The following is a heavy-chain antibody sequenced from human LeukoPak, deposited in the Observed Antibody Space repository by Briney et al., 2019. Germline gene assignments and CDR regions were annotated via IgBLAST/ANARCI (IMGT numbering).Heavy chain of an antibody. CDR2: IYYSGST. V-gene: IGHV4-39*07. CDR1: GGSISTSSYY. J-gene: IGHJ6*03. Sequence: PSETLSLTCTVSGGSISTSSYYWGWIRQPPGKGLECIGNIYYSGSTYYNPSLKSRVTISVDTSKNQFSLKLSSVTAADTAVYYCAREEVVAAAGTWGYYYYMDVWGKGTTVTISS. CDR3: AREEVVAAAGTWGYYYYMDV. D-gene: IGHD6-13*01.